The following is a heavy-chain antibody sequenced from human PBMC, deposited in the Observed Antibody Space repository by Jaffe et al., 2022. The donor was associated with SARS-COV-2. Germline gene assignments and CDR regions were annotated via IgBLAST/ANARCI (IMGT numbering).Heavy chain of an antibody. V-gene: IGHV3-48*01. CDR3: ATDRVSGLGYIFEY. Sequence: EVQLVESGGGLVQPGGSLRLSCAVSGFSFSRSSMNWVRQAPGKGLDWVASISSSGSVIHNADSVKGRFTISRDNAKNSLFLQMNSLRADDTAVYYCATDRVSGLGYIFEYWGQGVLVTVSS. CDR1: GFSFSRSS. J-gene: IGHJ4*02. CDR2: ISSSGSVI. D-gene: IGHD5-12*01.